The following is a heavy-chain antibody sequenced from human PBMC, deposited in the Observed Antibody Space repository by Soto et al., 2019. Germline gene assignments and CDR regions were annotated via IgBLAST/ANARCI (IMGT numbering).Heavy chain of an antibody. CDR1: GGSISSYY. Sequence: SETLSITCTVSGGSISSYYWSWIRQPPGKGLEWIGYIYYSGSTNYNPSLKSRVTISVDTSKNQFSLKLSSVTAADTAVYYCARGGWRHIDYWGQGTLVTVPS. CDR3: ARGGWRHIDY. J-gene: IGHJ4*02. V-gene: IGHV4-59*01. D-gene: IGHD3-3*01. CDR2: IYYSGST.